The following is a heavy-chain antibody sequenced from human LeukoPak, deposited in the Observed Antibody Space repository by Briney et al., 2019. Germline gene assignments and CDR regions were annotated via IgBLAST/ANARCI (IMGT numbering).Heavy chain of an antibody. CDR3: RYPPLHRYCSGRSCYSDY. J-gene: IGHJ4*02. CDR2: ISGSGGST. CDR1: GFTFSSYA. Sequence: GGSLRLSCAASGFTFSSYAMSWVRQAPGKGLEWVSAISGSGGSTYYADSVKGRFTISRDNSKNTLYLQMNSLRADDTAVYYCRYPPLHRYCSGRSCYSDYWRQGTLVTASS. D-gene: IGHD2-15*01. V-gene: IGHV3-23*01.